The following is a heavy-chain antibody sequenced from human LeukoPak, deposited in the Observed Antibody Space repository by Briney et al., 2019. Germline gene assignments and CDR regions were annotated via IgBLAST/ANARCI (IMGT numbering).Heavy chain of an antibody. D-gene: IGHD2-2*01. Sequence: GRSLRLSCAASGFTFSSYAMSWVRQAPGKGLEWVSGISGSGGNTYYADSVKGRFTVSRDNSKNTLYLQMNSLRAEDTAVYYCAAYCTSATCLIDHWGQGTLVTVSS. CDR3: AAYCTSATCLIDH. J-gene: IGHJ5*02. CDR2: ISGSGGNT. CDR1: GFTFSSYA. V-gene: IGHV3-23*01.